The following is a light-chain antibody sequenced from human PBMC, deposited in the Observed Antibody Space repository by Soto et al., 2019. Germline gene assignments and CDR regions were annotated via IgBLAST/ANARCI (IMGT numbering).Light chain of an antibody. Sequence: DIQMTQSPSSVSASVGDRVTITCRASQVISSWLAWYQQKPGKAPKLLIYAASSLQSGVPSRFTGSGSGTDSYLPISSLQPEDFATYYGQQANSLPPLGQGTKVEIK. CDR1: QVISSW. CDR2: AAS. J-gene: IGKJ1*01. CDR3: QQANSLPP. V-gene: IGKV1-12*01.